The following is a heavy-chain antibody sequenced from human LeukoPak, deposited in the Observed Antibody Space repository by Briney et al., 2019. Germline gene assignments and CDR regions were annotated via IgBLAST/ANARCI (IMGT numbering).Heavy chain of an antibody. Sequence: GGSLRLSCAASGFTFSSYAMSWARQAPGKGLEWVSAISGSGGSTYYADSVKGRFTISRDNSKNTLYLQMNSLRAEDTAVYYCAKDLVVADHYGMDVWGQGTTVTVSS. CDR1: GFTFSSYA. V-gene: IGHV3-23*01. J-gene: IGHJ6*02. D-gene: IGHD2-15*01. CDR2: ISGSGGST. CDR3: AKDLVVADHYGMDV.